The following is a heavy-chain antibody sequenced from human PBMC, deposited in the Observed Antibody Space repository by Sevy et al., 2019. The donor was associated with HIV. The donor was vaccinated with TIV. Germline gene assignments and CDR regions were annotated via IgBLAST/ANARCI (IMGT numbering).Heavy chain of an antibody. CDR1: GGTISSGGYY. Sequence: SETLSLTCTVSGGTISSGGYYWSGIRQHPGKGQEWIGYIYHSGSTYYNPTLKSRVTISVDTSKKQFSLKLSSVTAADTAVYYCARGEWELLGGFDYWGQGTLVTVSS. V-gene: IGHV4-31*03. D-gene: IGHD1-26*01. CDR2: IYHSGST. CDR3: ARGEWELLGGFDY. J-gene: IGHJ4*02.